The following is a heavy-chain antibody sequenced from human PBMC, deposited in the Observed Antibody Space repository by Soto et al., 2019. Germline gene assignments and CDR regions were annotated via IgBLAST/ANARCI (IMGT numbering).Heavy chain of an antibody. CDR1: GHTFTGYY. CDR3: ARGAEEYYDILTGYSEPYYYYYMDI. V-gene: IGHV1-2*04. CDR2: INPNSGGT. D-gene: IGHD3-9*01. J-gene: IGHJ6*03. Sequence: ASVKVSCKASGHTFTGYYMHWVRQAPGQGLEWMGWINPNSGGTNYAQKFQGWVTMTRDTSISTAYMELSRLRSDDTAVYYCARGAEEYYDILTGYSEPYYYYYMDIWGKGTTVTVSS.